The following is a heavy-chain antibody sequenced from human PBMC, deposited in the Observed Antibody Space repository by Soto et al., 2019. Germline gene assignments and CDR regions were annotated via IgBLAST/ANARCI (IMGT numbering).Heavy chain of an antibody. J-gene: IGHJ6*02. CDR1: GFSFARFA. CDR3: GRDEVRNGVGV. V-gene: IGHV3-7*01. Sequence: GGSLRLSCTTSGFSFARFAMTWVRQAPGKGLEWVANIKGDGSEKRYVDSVRGRFTISRDNAKNSVYLQMNSLRADDTALYYCGRDEVRNGVGVWGQGTTVTVSS. CDR2: IKGDGSEK.